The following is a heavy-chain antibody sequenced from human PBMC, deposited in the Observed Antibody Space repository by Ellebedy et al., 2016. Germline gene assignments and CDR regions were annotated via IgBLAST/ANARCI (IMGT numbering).Heavy chain of an antibody. CDR1: GGSFSGYY. V-gene: IGHV4-34*01. J-gene: IGHJ6*02. Sequence: SETLSLXXAVYGGSFSGYYWSWIRQPPGKGLEWIGEINHSGSTNYNPSLKSRVTISVDTSKNQFSLKLSSVTAADTAVYYCARGLFVRGDSRALWYYYYGMDVWGQGTTVTVSS. CDR2: INHSGST. D-gene: IGHD3-22*01. CDR3: ARGLFVRGDSRALWYYYYGMDV.